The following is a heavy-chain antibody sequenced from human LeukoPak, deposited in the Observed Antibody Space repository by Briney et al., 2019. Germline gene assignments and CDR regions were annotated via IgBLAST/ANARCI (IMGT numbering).Heavy chain of an antibody. CDR3: ARERVIAAAGDGFDS. CDR1: GFTFSGYS. D-gene: IGHD2-21*01. V-gene: IGHV3-48*02. CDR2: ISSSSTTI. Sequence: GGSLRLSCAASGFTFSGYSMNWVRQAPGKGLEWVSYISSSSTTIFYADSVKGRFTISRDNAKNSLFLQMNGLRDEDTALYYCARERVIAAAGDGFDSWGQGTLVTVSS. J-gene: IGHJ4*02.